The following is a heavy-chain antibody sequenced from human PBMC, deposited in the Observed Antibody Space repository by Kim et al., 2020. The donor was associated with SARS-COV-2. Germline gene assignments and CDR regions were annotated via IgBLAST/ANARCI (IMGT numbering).Heavy chain of an antibody. CDR2: IYYSGST. D-gene: IGHD1-26*01. J-gene: IGHJ3*02. CDR3: ARDSSGSYFFPDAFDI. Sequence: SETLSLTCTVSGGSISSYYWSWIRQPPGKGLEWIGYIYYSGSTNYNPSLKSRVTISVDTSKNQFSLKLSSVTAADTAVYYCARDSSGSYFFPDAFDIWGQGTMVTVSS. V-gene: IGHV4-59*01. CDR1: GGSISSYY.